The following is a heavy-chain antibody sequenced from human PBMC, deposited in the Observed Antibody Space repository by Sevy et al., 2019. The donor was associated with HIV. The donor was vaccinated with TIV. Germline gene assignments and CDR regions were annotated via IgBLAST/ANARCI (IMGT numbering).Heavy chain of an antibody. CDR2: INSAGSST. J-gene: IGHJ3*02. CDR3: ARLRAVITKDDAFDI. D-gene: IGHD3-3*01. V-gene: IGHV3-74*01. CDR1: GFTFSSYW. Sequence: GGSLRLSCAASGFTFSSYWMHWVRQAPGKGLVWVSRINSAGSSTSYADSVKGRFTISRDNAKNTLYLQMNSLRAEDTAVYYCARLRAVITKDDAFDIWGQGTMVTVSS.